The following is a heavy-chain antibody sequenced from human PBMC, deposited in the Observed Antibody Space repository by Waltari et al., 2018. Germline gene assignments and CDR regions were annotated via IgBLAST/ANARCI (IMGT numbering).Heavy chain of an antibody. Sequence: VKPSETLSLTCTVSDGSMTGHYWSWIRQPPGKGLDGIGYIYYSGNTNDHPSLQSRVTRSVDPAKTQFSRKRNSVTAADTALYYCARTSRAIDYYFDYWGQGTLVTVSS. CDR3: ARTSRAIDYYFDY. D-gene: IGHD3-10*01. CDR2: IYYSGNT. V-gene: IGHV4-59*11. CDR1: DGSMTGHY. J-gene: IGHJ4*01.